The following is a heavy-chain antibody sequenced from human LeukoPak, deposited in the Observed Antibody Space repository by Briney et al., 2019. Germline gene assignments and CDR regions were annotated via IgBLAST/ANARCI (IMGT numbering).Heavy chain of an antibody. Sequence: SVNISCKVSGGPFNTYSVNWLRQAPGQGLEWMGALLPIFGSPNYAQEFQGRVTITADESTTTAYMELSSLRSDDTAVYYCARMGELSPFDFWGQGTLVTVSS. V-gene: IGHV1-69*13. CDR2: LLPIFGSP. CDR3: ARMGELSPFDF. D-gene: IGHD3-16*02. CDR1: GGPFNTYS. J-gene: IGHJ4*02.